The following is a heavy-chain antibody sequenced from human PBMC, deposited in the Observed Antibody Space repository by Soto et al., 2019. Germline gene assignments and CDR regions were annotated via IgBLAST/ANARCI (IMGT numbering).Heavy chain of an antibody. J-gene: IGHJ4*02. CDR3: ARQIYDSDTGPHFQYYFDS. D-gene: IGHD3-22*01. CDR1: GYSFAGYW. V-gene: IGHV5-10-1*01. Sequence: GESLKISCKGSGYSFAGYWITWVRQKPGKGLEWMGRIDPSDSQTYYSPSFRGHVTISVTKSITTVFLQWSSLRASDTAMYYCARQIYDSDTGPHFQYYFDSWGQGTPVTAPQ. CDR2: IDPSDSQT.